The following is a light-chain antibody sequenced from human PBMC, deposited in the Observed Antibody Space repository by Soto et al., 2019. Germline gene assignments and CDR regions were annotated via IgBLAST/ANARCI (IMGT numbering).Light chain of an antibody. CDR3: QQCNKWPPDYT. J-gene: IGKJ3*01. V-gene: IGKV3D-15*01. Sequence: IVMTQSPATLSVSPGEKATLSCRASQSVGTNLAWYQQKPGQPPRLLIYATSTRVTGVPVRFSGSGSGTDFTLTISSLQSEDFAVYYCQQCNKWPPDYTFGPGTKVDIK. CDR1: QSVGTN. CDR2: ATS.